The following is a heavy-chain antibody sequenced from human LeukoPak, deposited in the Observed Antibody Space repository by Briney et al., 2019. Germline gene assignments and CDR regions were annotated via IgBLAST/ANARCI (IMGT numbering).Heavy chain of an antibody. V-gene: IGHV3-74*01. J-gene: IGHJ4*02. CDR1: GSTFSSRW. D-gene: IGHD3-22*01. CDR3: ARGFESSGYSYFDN. Sequence: PGGSLRLSCEASGSTFSSRWMHWVRQAPGKGLVWVSRINSDGSTTNYADSVKGRFTISRDNAKNTLYVQMNSLRVEDTAVYYCARGFESSGYSYFDNWGQGTLVTVSS. CDR2: INSDGSTT.